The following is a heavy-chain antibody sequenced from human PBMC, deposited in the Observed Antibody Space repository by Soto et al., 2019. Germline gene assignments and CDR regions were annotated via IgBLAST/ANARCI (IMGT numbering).Heavy chain of an antibody. J-gene: IGHJ4*02. Sequence: GGSLRLSCVASGLTFSSYSMSWVRQAPGKGPEWVALISYDGTNKFYADSVKGRFTISRDNSKSTLYLQVDSLRPEDAAVYYCARDPKTSGGQHWAFNYFDSWGQGTLVTVSS. D-gene: IGHD7-27*01. CDR3: ARDPKTSGGQHWAFNYFDS. CDR1: GLTFSSYS. V-gene: IGHV3-30-3*01. CDR2: ISYDGTNK.